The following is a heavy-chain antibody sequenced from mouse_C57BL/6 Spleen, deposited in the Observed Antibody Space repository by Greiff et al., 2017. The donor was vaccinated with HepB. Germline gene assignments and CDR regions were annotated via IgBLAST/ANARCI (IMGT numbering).Heavy chain of an antibody. V-gene: IGHV1-52*01. CDR3: AVGGTAQATAWFPY. CDR2: IDPSDSET. CDR1: GYTFTSYW. J-gene: IGHJ3*01. D-gene: IGHD3-2*02. Sequence: QVQLQQPGAELVRPGSSVKLSCKASGYTFTSYWMHWVKQRPIQGLEWIGNIDPSDSETHYNQKFKDKATLTVDKSSSTAYMQLSSLTSEDSAVYYCAVGGTAQATAWFPYWGQGTLVTVSA.